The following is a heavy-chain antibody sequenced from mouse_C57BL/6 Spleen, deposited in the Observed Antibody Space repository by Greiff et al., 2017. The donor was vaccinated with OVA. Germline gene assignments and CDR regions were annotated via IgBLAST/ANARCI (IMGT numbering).Heavy chain of an antibody. CDR2: IDPEDGET. Sequence: EVQLVESGAELVKPGASVKLSCTASGFNIKDYYMHWVKQRTEQGLEWIGRIDPEDGETKYAPKVQGKATMTTDTTSNTAYLQLSSLTSEDTAVYYCARGLRRDYAMDYWGQGTSVTVSS. CDR1: GFNIKDYY. J-gene: IGHJ4*01. D-gene: IGHD3-1*01. CDR3: ARGLRRDYAMDY. V-gene: IGHV14-2*01.